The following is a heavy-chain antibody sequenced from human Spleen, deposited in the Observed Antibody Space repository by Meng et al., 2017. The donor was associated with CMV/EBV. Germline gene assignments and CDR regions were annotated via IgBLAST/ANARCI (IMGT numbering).Heavy chain of an antibody. J-gene: IGHJ6*02. CDR3: ARDHPLTGYSYGLSYYYGMDV. CDR2: IIPIFGTA. CDR1: GYSFTSYY. V-gene: IGHV1-69*05. D-gene: IGHD5-18*01. Sequence: SVKVSCKAFGYSFTSYYIHWVRQAPGQGLEWMGGIIPIFGTANYAQKFQGRVTITTDESTSTAYMELSSLRSEDTAVYYCARDHPLTGYSYGLSYYYGMDVWGQGTTVTVSS.